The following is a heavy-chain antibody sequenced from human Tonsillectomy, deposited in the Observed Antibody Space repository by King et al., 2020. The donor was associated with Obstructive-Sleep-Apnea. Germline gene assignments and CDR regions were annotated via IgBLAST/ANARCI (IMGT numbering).Heavy chain of an antibody. CDR1: GFTFSSYG. J-gene: IGHJ4*02. Sequence: VQLVESGGGVVQPGRSLRLSRAASGFTFSSYGMHWVRQAPGKGLEWVAVIWYDGSNKYYADSVKGRFTISRDNSKNTLYLQMNSLRAEDTAVYYCAKDGARFGELMGYFDYWGQGTLVTVSS. D-gene: IGHD3-10*01. CDR2: IWYDGSNK. V-gene: IGHV3-33*06. CDR3: AKDGARFGELMGYFDY.